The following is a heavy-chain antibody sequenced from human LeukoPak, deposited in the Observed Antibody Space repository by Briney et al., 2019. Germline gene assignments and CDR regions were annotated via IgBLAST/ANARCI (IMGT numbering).Heavy chain of an antibody. CDR3: ARDHRIAARLYDP. Sequence: PEGLSVTCPVSRYSLSSGYHWDWIRQPPGKGLEWIGSIYHSGSTYYNPSLKSRVTISVDTSKNQFSLKLSSVTAADTAVYYCARDHRIAARLYDPWGQGTLVTVSS. D-gene: IGHD6-6*01. V-gene: IGHV4-38-2*02. CDR2: IYHSGST. J-gene: IGHJ5*02. CDR1: RYSLSSGYH.